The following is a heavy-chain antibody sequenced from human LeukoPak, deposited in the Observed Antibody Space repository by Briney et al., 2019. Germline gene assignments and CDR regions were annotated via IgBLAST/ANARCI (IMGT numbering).Heavy chain of an antibody. D-gene: IGHD6-13*01. CDR1: GGAISSYY. CDR2: IYSSGST. Sequence: SETLSLTCTVSGGAISSYYWSWIRQPAGKGLEWIGRIYSSGSTNYNTSLKSRVTMSVDTSKNQFSPKLSSVTAADTAVYYCARDNEAAARAYDYWGQGTLVTVSS. CDR3: ARDNEAAARAYDY. J-gene: IGHJ4*02. V-gene: IGHV4-4*07.